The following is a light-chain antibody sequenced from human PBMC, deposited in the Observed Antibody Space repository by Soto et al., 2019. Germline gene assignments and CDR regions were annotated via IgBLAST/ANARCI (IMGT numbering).Light chain of an antibody. CDR3: QRYDDAPLT. Sequence: DIQMTQSPSSLSASVGDRVTMTCRASQDIANYLVWYQQLPGKVPKLLIYAASTLHSGVPSRFSGSGSGTDFTLTISSLQPEDVGTYYCQRYDDAPLTFGGGTKVEIK. CDR2: AAS. V-gene: IGKV1-27*01. J-gene: IGKJ4*01. CDR1: QDIANY.